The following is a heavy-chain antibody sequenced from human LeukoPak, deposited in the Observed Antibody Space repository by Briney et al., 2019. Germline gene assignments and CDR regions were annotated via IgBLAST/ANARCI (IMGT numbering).Heavy chain of an antibody. CDR3: ARWNGGTIIDY. J-gene: IGHJ4*02. Sequence: GGSLRLSCAASGFTVSSNYVSWVRQAPGKGLEWVSVIYSGGSTYYADSVKGRFTISRDNSKNTLYLQMNSPRAEDTAVYYCARWNGGTIIDYWGQGTLVTVSS. CDR1: GFTVSSNY. CDR2: IYSGGST. V-gene: IGHV3-53*01. D-gene: IGHD2-15*01.